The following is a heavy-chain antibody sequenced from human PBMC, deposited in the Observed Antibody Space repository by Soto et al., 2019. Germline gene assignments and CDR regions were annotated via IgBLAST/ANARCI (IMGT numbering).Heavy chain of an antibody. J-gene: IGHJ4*02. Sequence: GGSLRLSCVGSGFTFSAFSMNWVRQAPGKGLEWISYIYGSSSTMYYADSVKGRFSISRDNAKSSLYLQMNNLTREDTAVYYCARDRPVDYWGQGTPVTVSS. CDR1: GFTFSAFS. V-gene: IGHV3-48*04. CDR3: ARDRPVDY. CDR2: IYGSSSTM.